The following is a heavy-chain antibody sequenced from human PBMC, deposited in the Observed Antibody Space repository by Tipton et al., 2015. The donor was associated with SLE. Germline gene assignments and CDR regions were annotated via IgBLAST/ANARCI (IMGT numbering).Heavy chain of an antibody. CDR3: ARDFVTKKDDIYYFYYMDV. D-gene: IGHD4-11*01. CDR1: RGSVNSYF. J-gene: IGHJ6*03. V-gene: IGHV4-59*02. Sequence: GLVKPSETLSLTCTVSRGSVNSYFWSWIRQPPGKGLEWIGYVYYSSGASYNPSLKSRATISLDTSKNQISLRLTSVTAADTAVYYCARDFVTKKDDIYYFYYMDVWGKGITVTVSS. CDR2: VYYSSGA.